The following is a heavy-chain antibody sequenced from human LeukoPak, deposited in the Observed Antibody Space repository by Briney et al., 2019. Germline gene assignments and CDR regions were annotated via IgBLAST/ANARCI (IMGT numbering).Heavy chain of an antibody. CDR3: AITAVSGYGSDY. CDR2: IIPIFGTA. CDR1: GGTFSSYA. J-gene: IGHJ4*02. Sequence: SVKVSCKASGGTFSSYAISWVRQAPGQGLEWMGGIIPIFGTANYAQKFQGRVTITADESTSTAYMELSSLRSEDTAVYYCAITAVSGYGSDYWGQGTLVTVSS. D-gene: IGHD5-12*01. V-gene: IGHV1-69*13.